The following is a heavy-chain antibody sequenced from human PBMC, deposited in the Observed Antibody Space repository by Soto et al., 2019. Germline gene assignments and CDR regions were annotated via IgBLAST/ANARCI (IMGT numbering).Heavy chain of an antibody. CDR2: ISGNGGST. J-gene: IGHJ4*02. D-gene: IGHD6-19*01. V-gene: IGHV3-23*01. Sequence: PGGSLRLSCAASVFTFSNYAMSCVRQSPGKGLEWVSAISGNGGSTYYADSVKGRFTISRDNSKNTMYLQMNSLRAEDTAVYYCAITSGLTVTGPHCLGQTTLVTVS. CDR1: VFTFSNYA. CDR3: AITSGLTVTGPHC.